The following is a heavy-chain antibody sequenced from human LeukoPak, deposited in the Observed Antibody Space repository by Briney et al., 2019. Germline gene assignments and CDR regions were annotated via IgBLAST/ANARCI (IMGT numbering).Heavy chain of an antibody. Sequence: SGGSLRLSCAASGFTFSSYWMHWVRQAPGKGLVWASRINGDGSSTTYADSVRGRFTISRDDAKNTLYLEMNSLRAEDTAVYYCAREWHDAFDIWGQGTMVTVSS. J-gene: IGHJ3*02. CDR2: INGDGSST. CDR1: GFTFSSYW. V-gene: IGHV3-74*01. D-gene: IGHD5-24*01. CDR3: AREWHDAFDI.